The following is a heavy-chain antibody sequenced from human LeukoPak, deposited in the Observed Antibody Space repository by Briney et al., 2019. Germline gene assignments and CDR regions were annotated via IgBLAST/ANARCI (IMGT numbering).Heavy chain of an antibody. CDR2: ISAYNGNT. CDR1: GYTFTSYG. Sequence: ASVKVSCKASGYTFTSYGISWVRQAPGRGLEWMGWISAYNGNTNYAQKLQGRVTMTTDTSTSTAYMELRSLRSDDTAVYYCARDLSIMITFGGVTSFDYWGQGTLVTVSS. CDR3: ARDLSIMITFGGVTSFDY. D-gene: IGHD3-16*01. J-gene: IGHJ4*02. V-gene: IGHV1-18*01.